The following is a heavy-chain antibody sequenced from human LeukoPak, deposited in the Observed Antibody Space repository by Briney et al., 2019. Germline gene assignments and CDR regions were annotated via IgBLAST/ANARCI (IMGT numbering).Heavy chain of an antibody. CDR3: ARVGRPCSSTSCYCDWFDP. Sequence: ASLKDTCKASGYTFTGEYMHSVRQAPGQGVKLMGWMNPKSGNSGYAQKFQGRFNITRTTSISTAYMELSSLRSEDTAVYYCARVGRPCSSTSCYCDWFDPWGQGTLVTVSS. CDR2: MNPKSGNS. CDR1: GYTFTGEY. J-gene: IGHJ5*02. V-gene: IGHV1-8*03. D-gene: IGHD2-2*01.